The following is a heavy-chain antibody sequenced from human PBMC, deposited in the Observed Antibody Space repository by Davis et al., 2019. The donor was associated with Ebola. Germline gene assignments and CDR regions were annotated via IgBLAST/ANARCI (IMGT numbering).Heavy chain of an antibody. V-gene: IGHV1-69*13. D-gene: IGHD3-3*01. CDR3: ATAENSFGVVLRHYFES. Sequence: PVKVSCKASGDTFSTNSVIWVRQAPGQGLEWMGELTPLFATPSYSQKFQGRVTITADESTATAYMELSGLGSEDSAIYYCATAENSFGVVLRHYFESWGQGTLVTVSA. J-gene: IGHJ4*02. CDR1: GDTFSTNS. CDR2: LTPLFATP.